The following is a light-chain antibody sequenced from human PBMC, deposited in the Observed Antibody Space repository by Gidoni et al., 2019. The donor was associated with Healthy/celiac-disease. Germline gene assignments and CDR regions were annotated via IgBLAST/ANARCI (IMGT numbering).Light chain of an antibody. Sequence: DIQMTQSPSSLSASVGDRVTITCRASQSISSYLNWYRQKPGKAPKLLIYAASSLQSGVPSRCSGSGSGTDFTLTIRSLQPEDFATYYCQQSYSTPYTFGQGTKLEIK. CDR1: QSISSY. J-gene: IGKJ2*01. CDR2: AAS. CDR3: QQSYSTPYT. V-gene: IGKV1-39*01.